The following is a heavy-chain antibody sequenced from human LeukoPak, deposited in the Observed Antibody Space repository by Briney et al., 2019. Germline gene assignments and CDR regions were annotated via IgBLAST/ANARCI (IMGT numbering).Heavy chain of an antibody. CDR2: MNPNSGNT. V-gene: IGHV1-8*03. CDR3: AIRGQDYGDYVPSAEYFQH. J-gene: IGHJ1*01. D-gene: IGHD4-17*01. CDR1: GYTFTSYD. Sequence: ASVKVSCKASGYTFTSYDINWVRQATGQGLEWMGWMNPNSGNTGYAQKFQGRVTITRNTSISTAYMELSSLRSEDTAVYYCAIRGQDYGDYVPSAEYFQHWGQGTLVTVSS.